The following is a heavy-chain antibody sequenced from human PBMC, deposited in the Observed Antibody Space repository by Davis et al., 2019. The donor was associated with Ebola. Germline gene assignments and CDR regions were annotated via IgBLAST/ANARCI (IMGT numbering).Heavy chain of an antibody. CDR3: ARDLAVAGTPSGYN. CDR1: GFTFSSYS. Sequence: PGGSLRLSCAASGFTFSSYSMNWVRQAPGKGLEWVSYISSSSSTIYYADSVKGRFTISRDNAKNSLYLQMNSLRDEDTTVYYCARDLAVAGTPSGYNWGQGTLVTVSS. V-gene: IGHV3-48*02. CDR2: ISSSSSTI. D-gene: IGHD6-19*01. J-gene: IGHJ4*02.